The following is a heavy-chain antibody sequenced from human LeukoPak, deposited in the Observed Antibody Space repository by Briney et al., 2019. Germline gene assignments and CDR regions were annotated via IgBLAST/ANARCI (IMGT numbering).Heavy chain of an antibody. V-gene: IGHV4-59*01. D-gene: IGHD3-9*01. J-gene: IGHJ4*02. CDR1: GGSISSYY. Sequence: SETLSLTCAVSGGSISSYYWSWIRQPPGKGLEWIGYIYYSGSTNYNPSLKSRVTISVDTSKNQFSLKLSSVTAADTAVYYCARVRYDILTGYGASGFDYWGQGTLVTASS. CDR2: IYYSGST. CDR3: ARVRYDILTGYGASGFDY.